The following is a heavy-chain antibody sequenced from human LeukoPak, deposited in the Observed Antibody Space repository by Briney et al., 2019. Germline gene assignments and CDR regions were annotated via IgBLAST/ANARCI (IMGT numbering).Heavy chain of an antibody. CDR3: ARDDNGDNWFDP. J-gene: IGHJ5*02. CDR2: INPSGGST. Sequence: ASVKVSCKASGYTXTNFYMHWVRQAPGQGLEWMGVINPSGGSTSYAQKFQGRVTMTRDTSTSTVYMELSSLRSEDTAVYYCARDDNGDNWFDPWGQGTLVTVSS. CDR1: GYTXTNFY. D-gene: IGHD4-17*01. V-gene: IGHV1-46*01.